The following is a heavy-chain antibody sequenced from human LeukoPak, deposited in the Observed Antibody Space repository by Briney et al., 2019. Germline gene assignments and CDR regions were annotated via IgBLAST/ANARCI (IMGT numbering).Heavy chain of an antibody. J-gene: IGHJ3*02. CDR2: IYHSGST. CDR1: GYSISSGYY. Sequence: SETLSLTCTVSGYSISSGYYLGWIRQPPGKGLEWIGSIYHSGSTYYNPSLKSRVTISVDTSKNQFSLKLSSVTAADTAVYYCARDGYDSSGYYRHDAFDIWGQGTMVTVSS. D-gene: IGHD3-22*01. V-gene: IGHV4-38-2*02. CDR3: ARDGYDSSGYYRHDAFDI.